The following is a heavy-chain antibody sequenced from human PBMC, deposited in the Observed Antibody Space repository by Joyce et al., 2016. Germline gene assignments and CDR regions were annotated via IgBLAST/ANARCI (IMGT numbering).Heavy chain of an antibody. CDR2: ISANKGNT. CDR3: ARRDSSGLYVDAFDI. D-gene: IGHD6-19*01. CDR1: GYTFISYG. V-gene: IGHV1-18*01. J-gene: IGHJ3*02. Sequence: QVQLVQSGAEVKKPGASVKVSCTASGYTFISYGITWVRQAPGQGLEWMGCISANKGNTNDAQKLQGRVTMTTDTSTTTAYMELRSLRSDDTAVYYCARRDSSGLYVDAFDIWGQGTMVTVSS.